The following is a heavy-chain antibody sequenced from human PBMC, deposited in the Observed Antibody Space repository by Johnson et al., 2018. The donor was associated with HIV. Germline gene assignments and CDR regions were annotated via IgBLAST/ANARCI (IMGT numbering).Heavy chain of an antibody. V-gene: IGHV3-53*01. CDR2: IYSGGST. CDR1: WFTVSSNY. D-gene: IGHD2-15*01. Sequence: VQLVESGGGVVQPGRSLRLSCAASWFTVSSNYMSWVRQAPGKGLEWVSVIYSGGSTYYADSVKGRFTISRDNSKNTLYLQMNSLRAEDTAVYYCAKDSGCSSAYDAFDIWGQGTMVTVSS. CDR3: AKDSGCSSAYDAFDI. J-gene: IGHJ3*02.